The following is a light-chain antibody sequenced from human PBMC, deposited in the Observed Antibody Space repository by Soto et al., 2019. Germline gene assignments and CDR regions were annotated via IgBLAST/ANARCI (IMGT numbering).Light chain of an antibody. CDR3: QSYDKSLSGSYV. CDR2: GNS. Sequence: QSVLTQPPSVSGAPGQRVTISCTGSDSSIGAGYDVHWYQQLPGTPPKVLIYGNSNRPSGVPDRFSASKSGTSASLAITGLQAEDEADYYCQSYDKSLSGSYVFGSGTKVTV. J-gene: IGLJ1*01. CDR1: DSSIGAGYD. V-gene: IGLV1-40*01.